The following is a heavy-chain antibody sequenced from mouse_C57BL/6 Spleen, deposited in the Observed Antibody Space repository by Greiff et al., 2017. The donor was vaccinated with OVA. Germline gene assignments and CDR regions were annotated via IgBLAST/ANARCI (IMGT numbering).Heavy chain of an antibody. J-gene: IGHJ3*01. Sequence: VQLQQSGAELVKPGASVTLSCTASGFNIKDYYMHWVKQRTEQGLEWIGRIDPEDGETKYAPKFQGKATITADTSSNTAYLQLSSLTSEDTAVYYCAQYYYGSSSFAYWGQGTLVTVSA. V-gene: IGHV14-2*01. CDR1: GFNIKDYY. CDR3: AQYYYGSSSFAY. CDR2: IDPEDGET. D-gene: IGHD1-1*01.